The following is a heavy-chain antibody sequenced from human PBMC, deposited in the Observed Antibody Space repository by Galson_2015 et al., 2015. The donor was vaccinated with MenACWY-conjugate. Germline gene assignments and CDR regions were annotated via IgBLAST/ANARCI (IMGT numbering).Heavy chain of an antibody. Sequence: SLRLSCAASGFTFSSYAMHWVRQAPGKGLEWVAVISYDGSNKYYADSVKGRFTISRDNSKNTLYLQMNSLRAEDTAVYYCATPLEPYSGSYSYFDYWGQGTLVTVSS. V-gene: IGHV3-30*04. D-gene: IGHD1-26*01. J-gene: IGHJ4*02. CDR3: ATPLEPYSGSYSYFDY. CDR2: ISYDGSNK. CDR1: GFTFSSYA.